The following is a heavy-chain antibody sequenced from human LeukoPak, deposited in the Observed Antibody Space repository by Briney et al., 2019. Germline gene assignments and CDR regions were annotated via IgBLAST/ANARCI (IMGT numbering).Heavy chain of an antibody. D-gene: IGHD3-10*01. CDR3: ARGPVRGGGIRFDP. CDR2: INPNSGGT. J-gene: IGHJ5*02. Sequence: GASVKVSCKASGYTFTGYYMHWVRQAPGQGLEWMGWINPNSGGTNYAQKFQGRVTMTRDTSISTAHMELSRLRSDDTAVYYCARGPVRGGGIRFDPWGQGTLVTVSS. CDR1: GYTFTGYY. V-gene: IGHV1-2*02.